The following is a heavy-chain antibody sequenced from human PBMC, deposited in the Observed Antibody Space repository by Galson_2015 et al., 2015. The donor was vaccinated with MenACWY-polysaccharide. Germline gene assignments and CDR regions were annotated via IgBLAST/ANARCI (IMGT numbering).Heavy chain of an antibody. CDR1: GFTFSNYP. Sequence: SLRLSCAASGFTFSNYPMNWVRQAPGKGLEWVSSISRSSTYIYYIDSVKGRFTISRDNAKNSLYLQMTSLRAEDTAVYCCTTCAVEMPFDYWGQGILVTVSS. CDR3: TTCAVEMPFDY. J-gene: IGHJ4*02. D-gene: IGHD5-24*01. CDR2: ISRSSTYI. V-gene: IGHV3-21*01.